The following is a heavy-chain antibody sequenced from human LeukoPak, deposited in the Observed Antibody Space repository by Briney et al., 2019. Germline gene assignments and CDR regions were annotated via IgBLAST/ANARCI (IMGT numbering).Heavy chain of an antibody. CDR1: GYTFTSYG. D-gene: IGHD6-6*01. V-gene: IGHV1-18*01. CDR3: ARFFSSDGMDV. CDR2: ISAYNGNT. Sequence: ASVKVSCKASGYTFTSYGISWVRQAPGQGLEWMGWISAYNGNTNYAQKLQGRVTMTRNTSISTAYMELSSLRSEDTAVYYCARFFSSDGMDVWGQGTTVTVSS. J-gene: IGHJ6*02.